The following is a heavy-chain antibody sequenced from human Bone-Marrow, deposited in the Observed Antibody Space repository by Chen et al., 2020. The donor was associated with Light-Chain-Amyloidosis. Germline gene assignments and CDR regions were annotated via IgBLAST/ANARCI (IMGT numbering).Heavy chain of an antibody. CDR1: GYTFPNYW. V-gene: IGHV5-51*01. Sequence: KXSCKGSGYTFPNYWIGWVRQMPGKGLEWMGVIYPDDSDARYSPSFEGQVTISADKSXXXXXXXXXXXXASXXXMYYCARRRDGYNFDYWGQGTLVTVSS. CDR3: ARRRDGYNFDY. CDR2: IYPDDSDA. D-gene: IGHD2-21*01. J-gene: IGHJ4*02.